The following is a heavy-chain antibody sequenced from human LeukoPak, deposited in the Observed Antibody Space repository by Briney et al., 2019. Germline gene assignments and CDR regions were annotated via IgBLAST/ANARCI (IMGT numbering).Heavy chain of an antibody. CDR1: LLIFSSYW. CDR2: INSDESSR. J-gene: IGHJ3*02. D-gene: IGHD5-12*01. Sequence: GWALRLSCVSSLLIFSSYWMHWVRQAPGRGLVWVSRINSDESSRSYADSVKGRFTSTRDTAKITLYLQLNTLRAEDTAVYYCAREWLRSPDAFDIWGQGRMVTVSS. V-gene: IGHV3-74*01. CDR3: AREWLRSPDAFDI.